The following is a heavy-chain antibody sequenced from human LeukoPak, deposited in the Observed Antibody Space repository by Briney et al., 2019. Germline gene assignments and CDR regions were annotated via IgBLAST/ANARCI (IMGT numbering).Heavy chain of an antibody. J-gene: IGHJ5*02. CDR1: GYTFTGYY. V-gene: IGHV1-2*02. CDR3: ARETLPIYCSSTSCYHNRFDP. Sequence: GASVKVSCKASGYTFTGYYMHWVRQAPGQGLEWMGWINPNSGGTNYAQKFQGRVTMTRETSISTAYMELSRLRSDDTAVYYCARETLPIYCSSTSCYHNRFDPWGQGTLVTVSS. D-gene: IGHD2-2*01. CDR2: INPNSGGT.